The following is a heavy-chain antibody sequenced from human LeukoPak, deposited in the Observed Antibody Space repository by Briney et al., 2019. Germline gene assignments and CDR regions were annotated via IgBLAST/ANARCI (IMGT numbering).Heavy chain of an antibody. V-gene: IGHV3-30*04. D-gene: IGHD1-26*01. Sequence: GGSLRLSCAASGFTFSTYAMHWVRQAPGKGLEWVAVISYDGSNKYYADSVKGRFTISRDNSKNTLYLQMNSLRAEDTAVYYCAKALRYSGSSYPFDYWGQGTLVTVSS. CDR3: AKALRYSGSSYPFDY. CDR2: ISYDGSNK. J-gene: IGHJ4*02. CDR1: GFTFSTYA.